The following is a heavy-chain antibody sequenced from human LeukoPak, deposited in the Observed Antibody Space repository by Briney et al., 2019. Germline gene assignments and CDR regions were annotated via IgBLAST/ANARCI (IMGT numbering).Heavy chain of an antibody. CDR2: IRSSTRYI. J-gene: IGHJ3*02. Sequence: GGSLRLSCAASGFTFSSYEMNWVRQAPGKGLEWVSSIRSSTRYIFYADSVKGRFTVSRDNAKNSLFLQMNSLRAEDTAVYYCARVRDTSMVYDALDIWGQGTMVTVSS. CDR3: ARVRDTSMVYDALDI. D-gene: IGHD5-18*01. CDR1: GFTFSSYE. V-gene: IGHV3-21*01.